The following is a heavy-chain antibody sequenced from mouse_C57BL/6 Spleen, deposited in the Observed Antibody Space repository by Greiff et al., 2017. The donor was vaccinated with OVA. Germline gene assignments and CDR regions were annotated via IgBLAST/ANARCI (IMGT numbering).Heavy chain of an antibody. V-gene: IGHV5-4*01. CDR3: ARDQGNYPYYAMDY. J-gene: IGHJ4*01. D-gene: IGHD2-1*01. Sequence: EVKVVESGGGLVKPGGSLKLSCAASGFTFSSYAMSWVRQTPEKRLEWVATISDGGSYTYYPDNVKGRFTISRDNAKNNLYLQMSNLKSEGTAMYYCARDQGNYPYYAMDYWGQGTSVTVSS. CDR2: ISDGGSYT. CDR1: GFTFSSYA.